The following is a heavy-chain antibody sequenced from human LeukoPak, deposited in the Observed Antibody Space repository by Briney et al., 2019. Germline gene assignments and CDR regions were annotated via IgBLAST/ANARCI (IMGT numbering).Heavy chain of an antibody. V-gene: IGHV4-30-2*01. CDR2: IYHSGST. CDR3: ARGSRTSCCLNWFDP. J-gene: IGHJ5*02. D-gene: IGHD2-2*01. CDR1: GGSISSGGYY. Sequence: SETLSLTCTVSGGSISSGGYYWSWIRQPPGKGLEWIGYIYHSGSTYYNPSLKSRVTISVDRSKNQFSLKLSSVTAADTAVYYCARGSRTSCCLNWFDPWGQGTLVTVSS.